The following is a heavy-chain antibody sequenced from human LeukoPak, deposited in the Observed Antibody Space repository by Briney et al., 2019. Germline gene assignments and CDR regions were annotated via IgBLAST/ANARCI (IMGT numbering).Heavy chain of an antibody. CDR3: AKDMDSSGCDY. CDR2: ISYDGSNK. J-gene: IGHJ4*02. V-gene: IGHV3-30*18. Sequence: GGPLRLSCAASGFTFSSYGMHWVRQAPGKGLEWVAVISYDGSNKYYADSVKGRFTISRDNSKNTLYLQMNSLRAEDTAVYYCAKDMDSSGCDYWGQGTLVTVSS. D-gene: IGHD6-19*01. CDR1: GFTFSSYG.